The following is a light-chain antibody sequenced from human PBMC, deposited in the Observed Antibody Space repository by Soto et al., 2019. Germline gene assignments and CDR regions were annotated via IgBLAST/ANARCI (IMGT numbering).Light chain of an antibody. J-gene: IGKJ5*01. V-gene: IGKV1-33*01. CDR2: EAS. CDR1: QDINNY. Sequence: DIQMTQSPSSLSVSVGDRITITCQAIQDINNYLNWYQQKAGKAPKLLIYEASTLETGVPSRFSGSGSGTDFSFTISSLQPEDIATYYCNQYDNLPPIPFGQGTRLEIK. CDR3: NQYDNLPPIP.